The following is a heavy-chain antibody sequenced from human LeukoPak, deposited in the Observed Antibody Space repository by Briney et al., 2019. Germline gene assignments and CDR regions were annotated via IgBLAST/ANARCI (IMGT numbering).Heavy chain of an antibody. CDR1: GGSISSYY. J-gene: IGHJ6*03. CDR3: TRGDGDWNFPYFYNMDV. Sequence: SETLSLTCTVSGGSISSYYWSWIRQPPGKGLEWIGYIYYSGSTNYKPSLKSRVTISVDTSNNQFSLKLSSVTAADTAVYYCTRGDGDWNFPYFYNMDVWGKGTRVTVSS. D-gene: IGHD1-7*01. CDR2: IYYSGST. V-gene: IGHV4-59*12.